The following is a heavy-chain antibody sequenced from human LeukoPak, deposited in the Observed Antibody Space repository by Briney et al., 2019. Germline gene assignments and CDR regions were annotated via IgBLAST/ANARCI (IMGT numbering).Heavy chain of an antibody. J-gene: IGHJ4*02. CDR3: ARDHCSGGSCHWRFDY. D-gene: IGHD2-15*01. CDR2: TYYRSKWYN. V-gene: IGHV6-1*01. CDR1: GDSVSSNSVA. Sequence: SQALSLTCAISGDSVSSNSVAWNWIRQSPSRGLEWLGRTYYRSKWYNDYAVSVKGRITINPDASKNQFSLQLNSVTPEDTAVYYCARDHCSGGSCHWRFDYWGQGTLVTVSS.